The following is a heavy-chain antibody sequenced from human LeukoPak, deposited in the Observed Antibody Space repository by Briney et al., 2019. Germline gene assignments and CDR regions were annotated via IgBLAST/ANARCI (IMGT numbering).Heavy chain of an antibody. D-gene: IGHD6-19*01. Sequence: PSETLSLTCAVFGGSFSDYYWTWIRQPPGKGLEWIGEINHSGSTNYNPSLKSRVTISIDMSKNQFSLRLSSVTAADTAVYYCARKQWLVLADAFDIWGQGTMVTVSS. CDR2: INHSGST. CDR3: ARKQWLVLADAFDI. J-gene: IGHJ3*02. CDR1: GGSFSDYY. V-gene: IGHV4-34*01.